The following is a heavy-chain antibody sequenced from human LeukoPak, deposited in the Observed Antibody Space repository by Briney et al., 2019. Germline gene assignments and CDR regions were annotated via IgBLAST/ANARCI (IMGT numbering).Heavy chain of an antibody. D-gene: IGHD6-19*01. CDR1: GGSISSYY. Sequence: SGTLSLTCTVSGGSISSYYWSWIRQPPGKGLEWIGYIYYSGSTNYNPSLKSRVTISVDTSKNQFSLKLSSVTAADTAVYYCARDKGWYAHDAFDIWGQGTMVTVSS. CDR2: IYYSGST. V-gene: IGHV4-59*01. J-gene: IGHJ3*02. CDR3: ARDKGWYAHDAFDI.